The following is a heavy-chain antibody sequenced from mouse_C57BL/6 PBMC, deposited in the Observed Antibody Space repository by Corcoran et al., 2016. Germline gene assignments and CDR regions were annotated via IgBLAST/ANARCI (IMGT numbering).Heavy chain of an antibody. Sequence: QIQLVQSGPELKKPGETAKISCKASGYTFTTYGMSWVKQAPGKGLKWMGWINTYSGVPTYADDFKGRFAFSLETSASTAYLQINNLKNEYTATYFCARGGDPYAMDYWGPGTAVTLSS. CDR3: ARGGDPYAMDY. J-gene: IGHJ4*01. D-gene: IGHD2-13*01. V-gene: IGHV9-3*01. CDR2: INTYSGVP. CDR1: GYTFTTYG.